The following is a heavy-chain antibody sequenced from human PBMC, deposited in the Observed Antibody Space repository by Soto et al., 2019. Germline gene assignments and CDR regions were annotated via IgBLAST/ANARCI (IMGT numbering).Heavy chain of an antibody. CDR2: INPSGGST. CDR3: ARVGATTTRYYYYYGMDV. D-gene: IGHD1-26*01. Sequence: QVQLVQSGAEVEKPGASVKVSCKASGYTFTSYYMHWVRQAPGQGVEWMGIINPSGGSTSYAQKVQGRVTMPMDTSTSPVYMELSSLRSDDTAVYYCARVGATTTRYYYYYGMDVWCQGTTVTVSS. J-gene: IGHJ6*02. CDR1: GYTFTSYY. V-gene: IGHV1-46*01.